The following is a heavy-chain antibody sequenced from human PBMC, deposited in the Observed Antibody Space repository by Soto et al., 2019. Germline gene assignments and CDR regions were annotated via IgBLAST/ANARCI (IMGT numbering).Heavy chain of an antibody. CDR3: AKYAFCSGGSCYRTMDV. V-gene: IGHV3-23*01. D-gene: IGHD2-15*01. J-gene: IGHJ6*02. CDR2: LSGSGDRT. Sequence: GGSLRLSCAASGFTFSTYAMSWVRQAPGKGLEWVSALSGSGDRTYYADSVKGRFTISRDNSKNTLYLQMNSLRAEDTAVYYCAKYAFCSGGSCYRTMDVSGQATTVSVSS. CDR1: GFTFSTYA.